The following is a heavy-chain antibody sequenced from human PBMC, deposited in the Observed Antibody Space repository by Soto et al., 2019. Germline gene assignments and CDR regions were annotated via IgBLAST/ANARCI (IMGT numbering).Heavy chain of an antibody. V-gene: IGHV1-69*01. Sequence: QVQLVQSGAEVKKPGSSVKVSCKASGGTFSSYAISWVRQAPGQGLEWMGGIIPIFGTANYAQKFQGRVTITAAESTSTAYMELSSLRTEDTAVYYCARGYSYDSSGYYSNAYYFDYWGQGTLVTVSS. CDR2: IIPIFGTA. D-gene: IGHD3-22*01. CDR1: GGTFSSYA. CDR3: ARGYSYDSSGYYSNAYYFDY. J-gene: IGHJ4*02.